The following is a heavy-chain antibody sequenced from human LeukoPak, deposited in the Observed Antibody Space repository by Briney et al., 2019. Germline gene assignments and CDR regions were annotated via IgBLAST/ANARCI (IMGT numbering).Heavy chain of an antibody. CDR1: GFTFSSYA. Sequence: GGSLRLSCSASGFTFSSYAMHWVRQAPGKGLEYVSAISSNGGSTYYADSVKGRFTISRDNSKNTLYLQMSSLRAEDTAVYYCVKEGLVLRYFDWFRGSYYFDSWGQGTLVTVSS. D-gene: IGHD3-9*01. V-gene: IGHV3-64D*06. CDR2: ISSNGGST. J-gene: IGHJ4*02. CDR3: VKEGLVLRYFDWFRGSYYFDS.